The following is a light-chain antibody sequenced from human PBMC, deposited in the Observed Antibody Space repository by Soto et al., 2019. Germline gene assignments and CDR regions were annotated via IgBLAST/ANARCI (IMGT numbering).Light chain of an antibody. CDR1: SSDVGAYNY. Sequence: QSALTQPASVSGSPGQSITISCTGTSSDVGAYNYVSWYQQHPVKAPKLNIYEVNNRPSGVSNRFSGSKSGNTASLTISGLQAEDEADYYCSSHTRSSTYVFGTGTKVTVL. V-gene: IGLV2-14*01. CDR2: EVN. CDR3: SSHTRSSTYV. J-gene: IGLJ1*01.